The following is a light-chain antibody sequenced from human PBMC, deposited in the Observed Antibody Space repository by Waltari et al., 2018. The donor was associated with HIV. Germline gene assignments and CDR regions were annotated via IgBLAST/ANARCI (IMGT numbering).Light chain of an antibody. V-gene: IGKV1-5*03. Sequence: DIQLTQSPSTLSASIGARVTITCRASQSISTSLAWYQQKPGKAPKLLIYKASSLNSGVPSRFSGRGSGTDFTLTISSLQSDDFATYYCQQYNPYSTFGQGTKVELK. CDR3: QQYNPYST. CDR1: QSISTS. J-gene: IGKJ1*01. CDR2: KAS.